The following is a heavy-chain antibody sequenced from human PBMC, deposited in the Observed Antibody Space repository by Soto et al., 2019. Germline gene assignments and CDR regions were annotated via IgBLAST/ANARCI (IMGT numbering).Heavy chain of an antibody. CDR1: GFTFSSYE. J-gene: IGHJ3*02. CDR2: ISSSGSTI. CDR3: ARTLRYNWNYDAFDI. V-gene: IGHV3-48*03. D-gene: IGHD1-7*01. Sequence: GGSLSLSCAASGFTFSSYEMNWVRQAPGKGLEWVSYISSSGSTIYYADSVKGRFTISRDNAKNSLYLQMNSLRAEDTAVYYCARTLRYNWNYDAFDIGGQGTMVTVSS.